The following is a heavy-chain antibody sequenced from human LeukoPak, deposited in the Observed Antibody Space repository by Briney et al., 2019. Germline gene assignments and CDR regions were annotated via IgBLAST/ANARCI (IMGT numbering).Heavy chain of an antibody. V-gene: IGHV1-2*02. Sequence: GASVKVSCKASGYTFTGYYMHWVRQAPGQGLEWMRWINPNSGGTNYAQKFQGRVTMTRDTSISTAYMELSRLRSDDTAVYYCARDGSSSSFSAFSLDYWGQGTLVTVSS. CDR3: ARDGSSSSFSAFSLDY. CDR1: GYTFTGYY. J-gene: IGHJ4*02. D-gene: IGHD6-6*01. CDR2: INPNSGGT.